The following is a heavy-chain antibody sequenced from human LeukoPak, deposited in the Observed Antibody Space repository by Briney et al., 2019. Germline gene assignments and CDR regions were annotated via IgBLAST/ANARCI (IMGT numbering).Heavy chain of an antibody. D-gene: IGHD6-19*01. J-gene: IGHJ4*02. CDR2: IFQSVST. V-gene: IGHV4-38-2*01. CDR3: ARNNSNGFDF. CDR1: CYSIRGCFY. Sequence: SDPLSHTHSVSCYSIRGCFYWGLVRQPPREGPEWIGTIFQSVSTYYNPSLKSRVTTSVDTSKNQFSLKLSSVTAADTAVYYCARNNSNGFDFWSQGTLVTVSS.